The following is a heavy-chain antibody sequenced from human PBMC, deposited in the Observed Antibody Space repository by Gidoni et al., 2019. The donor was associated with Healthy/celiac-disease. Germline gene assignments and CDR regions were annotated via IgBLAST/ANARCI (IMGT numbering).Heavy chain of an antibody. Sequence: EVQLVESGGGLVQPGWSLRLSCPASGFTFRSYWMRWVRQAPGKGLEWVANIKQDGSEKYYEDSVKGRFTISRDNAKNSLYLQMNSLRAEDTAVYYCARDPGDYPLSGWFDPWGQGTLVTVSS. D-gene: IGHD4-17*01. J-gene: IGHJ5*02. V-gene: IGHV3-7*04. CDR2: IKQDGSEK. CDR1: GFTFRSYW. CDR3: ARDPGDYPLSGWFDP.